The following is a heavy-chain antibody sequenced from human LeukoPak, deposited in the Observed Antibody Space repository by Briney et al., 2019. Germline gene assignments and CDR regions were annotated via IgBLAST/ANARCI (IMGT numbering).Heavy chain of an antibody. CDR3: ASGITMTHNWFDP. CDR1: GYSISSGYY. CDR2: IYHSGRT. V-gene: IGHV4-38-2*02. J-gene: IGHJ5*02. D-gene: IGHD3-22*01. Sequence: SETLSLTCTVSGYSISSGYYWGWIRQPPGKGLEWIGSIYHSGRTFYNPSLKSRVTISVDTSKNQFSLKLTSVSAADTAVYYCASGITMTHNWFDPWGQGTLVTVSS.